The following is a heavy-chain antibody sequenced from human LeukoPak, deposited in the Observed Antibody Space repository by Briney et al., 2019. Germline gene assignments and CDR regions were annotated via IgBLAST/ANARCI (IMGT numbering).Heavy chain of an antibody. J-gene: IGHJ5*02. D-gene: IGHD2-2*01. CDR3: ARALSGYQLLLGWFDP. Sequence: ASVKVSCKASGYTFTSYGISWVRQAPGQGLEWMGRISAYNGNTNYAQKLQGRVTMTTDTSTSTAYMELRSLRSDDTAVYYCARALSGYQLLLGWFDPWGQGTLVTVSS. V-gene: IGHV1-18*01. CDR1: GYTFTSYG. CDR2: ISAYNGNT.